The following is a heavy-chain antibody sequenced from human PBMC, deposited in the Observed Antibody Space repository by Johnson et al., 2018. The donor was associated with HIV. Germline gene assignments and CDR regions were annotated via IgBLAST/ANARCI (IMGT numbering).Heavy chain of an antibody. V-gene: IGHV3-30*14. J-gene: IGHJ3*02. CDR3: ARGGSRTTIFGVDINLGGFDI. CDR2: ISYDGSNK. D-gene: IGHD3-3*01. CDR1: GFTFSSYA. Sequence: QVQLVESGGGVVQPGRSLRLSCAASGFTFSSYAMHWVRQAPGKGLEWVAVISYDGSNKYYADSVKGRFTISRENAKNSLYLQMNSLRAGDTAVYYCARGGSRTTIFGVDINLGGFDIWGQGTRVTVSS.